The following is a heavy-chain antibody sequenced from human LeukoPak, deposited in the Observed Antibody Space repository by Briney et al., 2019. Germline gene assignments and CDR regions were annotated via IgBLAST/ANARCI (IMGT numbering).Heavy chain of an antibody. Sequence: AGGSLRLSCAASGFTFSSYAMSWVRQAPGKGLEWVSAISGSGGSTYYADSVKGRFTISRDNSKNTLYLQMNNLRAEDTAVYYCAKAREATGVDFDYWGQGTLVTVSS. CDR1: GFTFSSYA. CDR3: AKAREATGVDFDY. J-gene: IGHJ4*02. V-gene: IGHV3-23*01. CDR2: ISGSGGST. D-gene: IGHD5-12*01.